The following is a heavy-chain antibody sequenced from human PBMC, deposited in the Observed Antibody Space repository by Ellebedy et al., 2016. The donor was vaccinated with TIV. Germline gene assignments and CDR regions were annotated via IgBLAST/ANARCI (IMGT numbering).Heavy chain of an antibody. CDR3: ARSYHDSSAIAFDF. D-gene: IGHD3-22*01. CDR2: INPNSGVT. CDR1: GYAFTGYY. Sequence: AASVKVSCKASGYAFTGYYIYWARQAPGQGLEWMGWINPNSGVTNYAQKLQGRVTMTRDTSISTAYMELTRLRSDDTAVYYCARSYHDSSAIAFDFWGQGTMVTVSS. V-gene: IGHV1-2*02. J-gene: IGHJ3*01.